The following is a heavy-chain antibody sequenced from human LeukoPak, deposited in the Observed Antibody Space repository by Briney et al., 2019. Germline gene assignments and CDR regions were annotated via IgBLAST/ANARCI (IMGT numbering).Heavy chain of an antibody. CDR3: ARAGISGWAYYFDY. D-gene: IGHD3-3*02. CDR1: GFTFSSYW. V-gene: IGHV3-7*01. CDR2: IKQDGSEK. J-gene: IGHJ4*02. Sequence: GGSLRLSCAASGFTFSSYWMGWVRQAPGKGLEWVANIKQDGSEKYYVDSVKGRFTISRDNAKNSLYLQMNSLRAEDTAVYYCARAGISGWAYYFDYWGQGTLVTVSS.